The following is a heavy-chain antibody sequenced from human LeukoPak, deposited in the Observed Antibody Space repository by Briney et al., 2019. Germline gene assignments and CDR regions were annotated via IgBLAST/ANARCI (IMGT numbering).Heavy chain of an antibody. V-gene: IGHV4-59*01. CDR1: GISLTTYY. CDR2: VHHTGSA. Sequence: SETLSLTCTVSGISLTTYYWSWVRQPPGEGLEWIGYVHHTGSADYNPSLKSRVSISLDMSKSQFSLMLTSATAADTAIYYCARDSWDYIAMDVWGPGTTVTVSS. D-gene: IGHD1-7*01. J-gene: IGHJ6*02. CDR3: ARDSWDYIAMDV.